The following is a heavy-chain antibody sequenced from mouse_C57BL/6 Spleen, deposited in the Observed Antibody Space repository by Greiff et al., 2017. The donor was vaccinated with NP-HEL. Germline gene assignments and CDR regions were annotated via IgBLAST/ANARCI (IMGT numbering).Heavy chain of an antibody. D-gene: IGHD2-1*01. J-gene: IGHJ1*03. CDR1: GYTFTSYT. CDR2: INPSSGYT. CDR3: ARSGGNSWYFDV. V-gene: IGHV1-4*01. Sequence: VQLQQSGAELARPGASVKMSCKASGYTFTSYTMHWVKQRPGQGLEWIGYINPSSGYTKYNQKFKDKATLTADKSSSTAYMQLSSLTSEDSEVYYCARSGGNSWYFDVGGTGTTVTVSS.